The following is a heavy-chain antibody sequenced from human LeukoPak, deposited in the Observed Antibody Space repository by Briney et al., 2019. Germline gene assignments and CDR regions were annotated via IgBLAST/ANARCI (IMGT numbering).Heavy chain of an antibody. J-gene: IGHJ3*02. CDR2: ISYDGSNK. CDR1: GFTFSSYA. V-gene: IGHV3-30-3*01. CDR3: ARGQGLKGAFDI. Sequence: GGSLRLSCAASGFTFSSYAMHWVRQAPGKGLEWVAVISYDGSNKYYADSVKGRFTISRDNSKNTLYLQMNSLRAEDTAVYYCARGQGLKGAFDIWGQGTVVTVSS.